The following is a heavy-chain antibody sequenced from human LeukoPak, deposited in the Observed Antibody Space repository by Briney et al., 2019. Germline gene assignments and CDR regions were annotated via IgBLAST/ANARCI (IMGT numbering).Heavy chain of an antibody. J-gene: IGHJ6*03. CDR3: AKMTSPRRTHFDWLLDHRRFIYYYYMDV. CDR1: GFTFSSYA. D-gene: IGHD3-9*01. V-gene: IGHV3-23*01. Sequence: PGGSLRLSCAASGFTFSSYAMSWVRQAPGKGLEWVSAISGSGSSTYYADSVKGRFTISRDNSKNTLYLQMNSLRAEDTAVYYCAKMTSPRRTHFDWLLDHRRFIYYYYMDVWGKGTTVTVSS. CDR2: ISGSGSST.